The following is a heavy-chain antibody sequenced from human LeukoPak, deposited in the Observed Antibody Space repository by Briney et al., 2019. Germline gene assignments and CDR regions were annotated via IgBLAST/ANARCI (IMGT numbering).Heavy chain of an antibody. CDR1: GGSISSGDYY. V-gene: IGHV4-30-4*01. CDR3: ARRVTGDLRRFDY. CDR2: IYYSGTT. J-gene: IGHJ4*02. D-gene: IGHD7-27*01. Sequence: PSQTLSLTCIVSGGSISSGDYYWTWIRQPPGKGLEWIGYIYYSGTTYYNSSLKSRVTISVDRSKNQFSLKVTSVTAADTAVYFCARRVTGDLRRFDYWGQGTLVTVSS.